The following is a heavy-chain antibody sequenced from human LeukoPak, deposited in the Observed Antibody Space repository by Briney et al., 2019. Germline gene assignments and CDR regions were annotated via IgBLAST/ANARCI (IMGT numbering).Heavy chain of an antibody. V-gene: IGHV3-13*01. J-gene: IGHJ6*03. CDR1: GFTFSIYD. Sequence: GGPLRLFCAASGFTFSIYDMHWVRHATGRGVEWVSAIGTSGDTYYPGSVKGRFTISRENAKNFLYLQMNSLRAGDTAVYYCARGAAAGTNYMDVWGKGTTVTVSS. CDR2: IGTSGDT. CDR3: ARGAAAGTNYMDV. D-gene: IGHD6-13*01.